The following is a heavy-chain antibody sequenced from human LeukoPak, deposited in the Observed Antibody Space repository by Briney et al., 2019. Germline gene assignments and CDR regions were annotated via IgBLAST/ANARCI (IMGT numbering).Heavy chain of an antibody. V-gene: IGHV1-3*01. CDR1: GYTFTNYA. CDR3: ARGVYYDSSGYYFDY. Sequence: ASVKVSCKASGYTFTNYAMHWVRQAPGQRLEWMGWINAGNGNTKYSQKFQGRVTITRDTSASTAYMELSSLRSEDTAVYYCARGVYYDSSGYYFDYWGQGTLVTVSS. J-gene: IGHJ4*02. CDR2: INAGNGNT. D-gene: IGHD3-22*01.